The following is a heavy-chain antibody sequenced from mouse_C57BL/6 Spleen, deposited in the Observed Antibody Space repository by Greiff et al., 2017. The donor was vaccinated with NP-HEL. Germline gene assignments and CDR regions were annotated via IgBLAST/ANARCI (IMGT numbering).Heavy chain of an antibody. J-gene: IGHJ4*01. V-gene: IGHV1-69*01. Sequence: VQLQQPGAELVMPGASVKLSCKASGYTFTSYWMHWVKQRPGQGLEWNGEIDPSDSYTNYNQKFKGKSTLTVDKSSSTAYMQLSSLTSEDSAVYYCARFTTVVGNAMDYWGQGASVTVSS. CDR2: IDPSDSYT. CDR3: ARFTTVVGNAMDY. D-gene: IGHD1-1*01. CDR1: GYTFTSYW.